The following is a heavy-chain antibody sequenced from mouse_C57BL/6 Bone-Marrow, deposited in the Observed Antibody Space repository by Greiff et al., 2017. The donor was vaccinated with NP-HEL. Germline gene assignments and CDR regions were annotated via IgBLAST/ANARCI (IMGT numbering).Heavy chain of an antibody. CDR3: TSSGYVGY. D-gene: IGHD3-2*02. J-gene: IGHJ2*01. V-gene: IGHV1-15*01. CDR1: GYTFTDYE. CDR2: IDPETGGT. Sequence: VKLVESGAELVRPGASVTLSCKASGYTFTDYEMHWVKQTPVHGLEWIGAIDPETGGTAYNQKFKGKAILTADKSSSTAYMELRSLTSEDSAVYYCTSSGYVGYWGQGTTLTVSS.